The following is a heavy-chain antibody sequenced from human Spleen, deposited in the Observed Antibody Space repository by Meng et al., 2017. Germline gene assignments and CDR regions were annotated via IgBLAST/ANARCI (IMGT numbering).Heavy chain of an antibody. CDR1: GFTFDDYA. CDR2: ISWDGVII. D-gene: IGHD6-25*01. V-gene: IGHV3-43D*03. Sequence: GESLKISCAASGFTFDDYAMHWVRQPPGKGLEWVSLISWDGVIIYYADSVKGRFTISRDDSKNSLFLQMNSLRPEDTALYYCAKAIFPSSAGNFDSWGQGTLVTVSS. CDR3: AKAIFPSSAGNFDS. J-gene: IGHJ4*02.